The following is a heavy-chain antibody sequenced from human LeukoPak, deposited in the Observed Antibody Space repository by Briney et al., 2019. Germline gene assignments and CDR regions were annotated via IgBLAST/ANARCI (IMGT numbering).Heavy chain of an antibody. Sequence: GGSLRLSCTASGFTFSSYGMHWVRQAPGKGLEWVAAIWFDGSDKFYADSVKGRFTISRDSSKNTLYLQMHSLRDEDTAVYYCAKEGSASGIYYMDVWGKGTTVTVSS. CDR1: GFTFSSYG. CDR2: IWFDGSDK. J-gene: IGHJ6*03. CDR3: AKEGSASGIYYMDV. V-gene: IGHV3-33*06. D-gene: IGHD3-10*01.